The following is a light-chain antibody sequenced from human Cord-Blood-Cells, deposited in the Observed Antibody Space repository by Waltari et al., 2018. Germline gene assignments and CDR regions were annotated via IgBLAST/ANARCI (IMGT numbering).Light chain of an antibody. CDR3: QKYNSALT. CDR1: PGISNY. CDR2: AAS. Sequence: DIQMTQSPSSLSASVGDSVTITCRASPGISNYLAWYQQKPGKVPKLLIYAASTLQSGVPSRFSGSGSGTDFTLTISSLQPEDVATYYCQKYNSALTFGGGTKVEIK. J-gene: IGKJ4*01. V-gene: IGKV1-27*01.